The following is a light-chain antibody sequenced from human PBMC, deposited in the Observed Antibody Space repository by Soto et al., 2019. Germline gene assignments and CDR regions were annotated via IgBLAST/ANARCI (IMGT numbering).Light chain of an antibody. Sequence: DIQMTQSPSSLSASVGDRVTITCHASQSISSYLNWYQQKPGKAPKLLIYAASSLQSGVPSRFSGSGSGTDFTLTISSLQPEDFATYYCQQSYSTPHNFGQGTRLEIK. CDR1: QSISSY. J-gene: IGKJ5*01. CDR2: AAS. CDR3: QQSYSTPHN. V-gene: IGKV1-39*01.